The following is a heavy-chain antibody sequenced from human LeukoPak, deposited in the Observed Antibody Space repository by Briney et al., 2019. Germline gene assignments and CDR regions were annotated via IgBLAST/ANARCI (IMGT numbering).Heavy chain of an antibody. D-gene: IGHD6-13*01. CDR1: GLIFSSFA. J-gene: IGHJ4*02. V-gene: IGHV3-23*01. CDR2: ITGTSGRT. Sequence: PGGSLRLSCEVSGLIFSSFAMAWVRQAPGKGLEWVSLITGTSGRTYYAASVKGRFTISRDNSKNTVYLQMDNLRAEDTALYYCAKDHVNAGRLDYWGQGTPVTVSS. CDR3: AKDHVNAGRLDY.